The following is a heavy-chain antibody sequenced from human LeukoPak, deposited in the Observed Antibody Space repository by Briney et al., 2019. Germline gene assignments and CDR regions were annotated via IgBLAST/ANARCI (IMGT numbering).Heavy chain of an antibody. Sequence: GESLRLSCAASGFTFTTYWMSWVRQAPGKGLEWVSGINWNGGSTGYADSVKGRFTISRDNAKNSLYLQMNSLRAEDTALYYCARFDYGGNWGDYYYYMDVWGKGTTVTVSS. CDR1: GFTFTTYW. CDR3: ARFDYGGNWGDYYYYMDV. D-gene: IGHD4-23*01. J-gene: IGHJ6*03. V-gene: IGHV3-20*04. CDR2: INWNGGST.